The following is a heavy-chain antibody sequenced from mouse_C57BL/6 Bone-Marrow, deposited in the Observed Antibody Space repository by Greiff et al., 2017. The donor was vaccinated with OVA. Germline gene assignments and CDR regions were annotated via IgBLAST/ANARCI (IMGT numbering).Heavy chain of an antibody. J-gene: IGHJ1*03. CDR2: ISYSGST. V-gene: IGHV3-1*01. D-gene: IGHD1-1*01. CDR3: ARGGYGSPWYFDV. Sequence: EVQGVESGPGMVKPSQSLSLTCTVTGYSITSGYDWHWIRHFPGNKLEWMGYISYSGSTNYNPSLKSRISITHDTSKNHFFLKLNSVTTEDTATYYCARGGYGSPWYFDVWGTGTTVTVSS. CDR1: GYSITSGYD.